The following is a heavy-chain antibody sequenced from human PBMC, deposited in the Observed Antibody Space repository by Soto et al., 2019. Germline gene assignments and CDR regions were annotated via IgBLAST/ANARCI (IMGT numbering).Heavy chain of an antibody. J-gene: IGHJ6*02. D-gene: IGHD3-3*01. CDR2: IDSSGYT. Sequence: VQLVESGGALVQPGGSLRLSCAASGFTFRTFDMHWVRQSTGKGLDWVSTIDSSGYTYFPDSVKGRFTISRDFAENSLYLHLNSLGVEDTAVYFGARGVSIFHGMDVWGRGTTVTVSS. V-gene: IGHV3-13*01. CDR1: GFTFRTFD. CDR3: ARGVSIFHGMDV.